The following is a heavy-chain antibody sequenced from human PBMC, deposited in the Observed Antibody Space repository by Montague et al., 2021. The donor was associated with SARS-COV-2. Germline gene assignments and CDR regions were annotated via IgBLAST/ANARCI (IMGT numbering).Heavy chain of an antibody. D-gene: IGHD3-10*01. CDR1: SGSFRGYY. J-gene: IGHJ6*02. Sequence: SETLSLTCAVSSGSFRGYYWSWIRKPPGKGLEWIGEINHSGSTTYNPSLESRVSISVDTSSKQFSLKVTSVTAADTAVYYCARLGAITLVRGITKADFSNYGMDVWGQGTTVTVSS. CDR3: ARLGAITLVRGITKADFSNYGMDV. V-gene: IGHV4-34*01. CDR2: INHSGST.